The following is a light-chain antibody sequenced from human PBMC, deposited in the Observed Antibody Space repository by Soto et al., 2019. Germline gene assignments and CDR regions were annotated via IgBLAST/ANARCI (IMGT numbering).Light chain of an antibody. CDR2: NAS. CDR1: QTIRNN. J-gene: IGKJ4*01. CDR3: QQYNNWPLT. V-gene: IGKV3-15*01. Sequence: EFVLTQSPGTLSFSAGERATLSCRGSQTIRNNYLAWYQQKPGQAPRLLIYNASTRATGVPARFSGSGSGTEFTLTISSLQSEDFALYYCQQYNNWPLTFGGGTKVDIK.